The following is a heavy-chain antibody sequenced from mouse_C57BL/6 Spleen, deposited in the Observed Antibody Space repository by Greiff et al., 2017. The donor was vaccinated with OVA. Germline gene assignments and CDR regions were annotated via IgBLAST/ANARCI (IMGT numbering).Heavy chain of an antibody. Sequence: VQLKQPGAELVKPGASVKLSCKASGYTFTSYWMHWVKQRPGQGLEWIGMIHPNSGSTNYNEKFKSKATLTVDKSSSTAYMQLSSLTSEDSAVYYCARGTTVVAPYWYFDVWGTGTTVTVSS. CDR3: ARGTTVVAPYWYFDV. D-gene: IGHD1-1*01. CDR2: IHPNSGST. CDR1: GYTFTSYW. V-gene: IGHV1-64*01. J-gene: IGHJ1*03.